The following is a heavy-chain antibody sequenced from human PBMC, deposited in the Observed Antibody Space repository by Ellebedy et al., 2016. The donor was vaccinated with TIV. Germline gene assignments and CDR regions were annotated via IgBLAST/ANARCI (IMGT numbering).Heavy chain of an antibody. J-gene: IGHJ3*02. Sequence: SETLSLTCTVSGGSISSYYWSWIRQPPGKGLEWIGYIYYSGSTNYNPSLKSRVIISVDTSKNQISLKLSSVTAADTAVYYCARAYSSSSGKNAFDIWGQGTMVTVSS. CDR1: GGSISSYY. CDR3: ARAYSSSSGKNAFDI. V-gene: IGHV4-59*12. CDR2: IYYSGST. D-gene: IGHD6-6*01.